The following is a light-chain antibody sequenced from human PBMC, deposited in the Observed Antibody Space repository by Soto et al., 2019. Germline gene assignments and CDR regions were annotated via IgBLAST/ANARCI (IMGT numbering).Light chain of an antibody. J-gene: IGKJ2*01. CDR3: QQSYSAQYT. Sequence: DTQMTQSPSSLSASVGDRVTITCRASQGIRNDLGWYQQKPGKAPKHLISAASSLQSGVPSRFSGSGSGTEFTLTISSLQHEDFATYYCQQSYSAQYTFGQGTMLEIK. CDR2: AAS. V-gene: IGKV1-17*01. CDR1: QGIRND.